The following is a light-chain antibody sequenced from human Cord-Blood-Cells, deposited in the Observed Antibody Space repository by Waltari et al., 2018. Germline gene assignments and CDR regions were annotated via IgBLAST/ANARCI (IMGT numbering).Light chain of an antibody. V-gene: IGKV3-20*01. CDR1: QSVSSSH. CDR2: GAS. Sequence: EIVLTQSPGTLSLSSGERAPRSCRASQSVSSSHLAWYQQKPCQAPRLPIYGASSRATGIPDRFSGSGAGTDFTLTISRLEPEDFAVYYCQQYGSSPYTFGQGTKLEIK. CDR3: QQYGSSPYT. J-gene: IGKJ2*01.